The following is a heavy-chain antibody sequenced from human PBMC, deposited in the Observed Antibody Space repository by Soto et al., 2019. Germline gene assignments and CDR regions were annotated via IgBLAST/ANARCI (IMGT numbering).Heavy chain of an antibody. V-gene: IGHV1-2*02. CDR1: RYTFSGFY. Sequence: ASVKVSWKDSRYTFSGFYMHWVRQAPGQGLEWMGWINPNSGGTKSAEKFQGRVTMTRDTSISTAYMELSRLTSDDTAVYYCASAAVTGTAGLDFWGQGTQVTVSS. CDR3: ASAAVTGTAGLDF. J-gene: IGHJ4*02. D-gene: IGHD6-19*01. CDR2: INPNSGGT.